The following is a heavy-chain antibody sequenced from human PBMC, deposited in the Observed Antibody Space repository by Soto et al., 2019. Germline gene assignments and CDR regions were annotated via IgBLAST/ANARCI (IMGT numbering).Heavy chain of an antibody. V-gene: IGHV3-66*01. J-gene: IGHJ4*02. CDR3: ARATFSNSFAFEY. D-gene: IGHD6-6*01. CDR2: IYSGGST. Sequence: GGSLRLSCAASGFTVSNNYMTWVRQAPGKGLEWVSVIYSGGSTYYADSVKGRFTISRDNSKNTLSLQKNSLRAEDTALYYCARATFSNSFAFEYWGQGALVTVSS. CDR1: GFTVSNNY.